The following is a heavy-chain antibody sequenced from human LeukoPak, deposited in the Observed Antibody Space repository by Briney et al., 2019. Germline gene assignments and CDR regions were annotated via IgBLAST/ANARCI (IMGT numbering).Heavy chain of an antibody. V-gene: IGHV1-69*06. CDR1: GGTFSSYA. J-gene: IGHJ5*02. D-gene: IGHD1-1*01. CDR3: ARATWIPGHWFDP. Sequence: SVKVSCKASGGTFSSYAISWVRQAPGQGLEWMGGIIPIFGTANYAQKFQGRVTITADKSTSTAYMELSSLRSEDTTVYYCARATWIPGHWFDPWGQGTLVTVSS. CDR2: IIPIFGTA.